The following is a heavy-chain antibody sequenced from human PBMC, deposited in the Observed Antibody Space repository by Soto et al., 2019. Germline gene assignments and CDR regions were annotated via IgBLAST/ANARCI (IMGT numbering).Heavy chain of an antibody. CDR2: ISSSSSYI. D-gene: IGHD3-16*02. J-gene: IGHJ6*02. CDR3: ARDYDYVWGSYRFDYYYYGMDV. CDR1: GFTFCSYS. Sequence: WGSLRLSCAASGFTFCSYSINWFRHSPFKWLEWVSSISSSSSYIYYADSVKGRFTISRDNAKNSLYLQMNSLRAEDTAVYYCARDYDYVWGSYRFDYYYYGMDVWGQGTTVTVSS. V-gene: IGHV3-21*01.